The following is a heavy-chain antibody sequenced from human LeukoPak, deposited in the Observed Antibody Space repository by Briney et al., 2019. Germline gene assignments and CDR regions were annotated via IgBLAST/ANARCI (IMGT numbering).Heavy chain of an antibody. J-gene: IGHJ4*02. CDR1: GFTVSSNY. CDR3: AKGGYSSSWYDDDYFDY. V-gene: IGHV3-53*01. Sequence: GGSLRLSCAASGFTVSSNYMSWVRQAPGRGLEWVSVIYSGGSTYYADSVKGRFTISRDNSKNTLYLQMNSLRAEDTAVYYCAKGGYSSSWYDDDYFDYWGQGTLVTVSS. CDR2: IYSGGST. D-gene: IGHD6-13*01.